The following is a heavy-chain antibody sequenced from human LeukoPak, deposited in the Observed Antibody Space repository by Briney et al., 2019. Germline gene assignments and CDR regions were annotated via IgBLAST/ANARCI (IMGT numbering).Heavy chain of an antibody. Sequence: GGSLRLSCAASGFTFSSYGMYWVRQAPGKGLEWVALISYDGSNKYYADSVKGRFTISRDNSKNTLYLQMNSLRAEDTAVYYCAKDSSNIMGARLDYWGQGTLVTVSS. CDR2: ISYDGSNK. CDR3: AKDSSNIMGARLDY. CDR1: GFTFSSYG. V-gene: IGHV3-30*18. J-gene: IGHJ4*02. D-gene: IGHD1-26*01.